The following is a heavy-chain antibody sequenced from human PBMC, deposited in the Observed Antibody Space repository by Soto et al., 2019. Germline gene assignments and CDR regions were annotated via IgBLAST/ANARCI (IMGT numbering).Heavy chain of an antibody. D-gene: IGHD6-13*01. CDR3: ARDLWGIAAAGTGVDY. Sequence: ASVKVSCKASGYTFTSYGISWVRQAPGQGLEWMGWISAYNGNTNYAQKLQGRVTMTTDTSTSTAYMELRSLRSDDTAVYYCARDLWGIAAAGTGVDYWGQGTLVTVSS. V-gene: IGHV1-18*04. J-gene: IGHJ4*02. CDR1: GYTFTSYG. CDR2: ISAYNGNT.